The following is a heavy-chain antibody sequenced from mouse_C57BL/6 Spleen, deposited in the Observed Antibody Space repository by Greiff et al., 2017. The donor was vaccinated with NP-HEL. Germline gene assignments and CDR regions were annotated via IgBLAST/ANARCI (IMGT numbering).Heavy chain of an antibody. Sequence: VQLKQSGGGLVKPGGSLKLSCAASGFTFSDYGMHWVRQAPEKGLEWVAYISSGSSTIYYADTVKGRFTISRDNAKNTLFLQMTSLRSEDTAMYYCARAGYDGYYFDYWGQGTTLTVSS. CDR3: ARAGYDGYYFDY. D-gene: IGHD2-2*01. CDR2: ISSGSSTI. J-gene: IGHJ2*01. CDR1: GFTFSDYG. V-gene: IGHV5-17*01.